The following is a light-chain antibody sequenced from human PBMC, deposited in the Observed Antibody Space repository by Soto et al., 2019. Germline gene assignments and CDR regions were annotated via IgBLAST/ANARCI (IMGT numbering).Light chain of an antibody. V-gene: IGKV1D-16*01. Sequence: DIQMTQSPSSVSASVGDRVTITCRASQGISSWLAWYQQKPGKAPNLLIYTASTLQTGVPSRFSGSAFGTEFTLTISSLQPEDFATYYCQQYNTYSRTFGQGTKVDIK. CDR2: TAS. CDR3: QQYNTYSRT. CDR1: QGISSW. J-gene: IGKJ1*01.